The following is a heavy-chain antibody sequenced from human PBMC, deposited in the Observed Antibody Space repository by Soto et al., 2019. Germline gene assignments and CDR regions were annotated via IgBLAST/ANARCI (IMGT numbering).Heavy chain of an antibody. CDR3: AREADDSSSCYSGGGNDY. CDR1: GFTFSSYS. D-gene: IGHD6-13*01. CDR2: ISSSSSYI. V-gene: IGHV3-21*01. J-gene: IGHJ4*02. Sequence: GGSLRLSCAASGFTFSSYSMNWVRQAPGKGLEWVSSISSSSSYIYYAASVKGRFTISRDNAKNSLYLKMNSLRAEETAVYYCAREADDSSSCYSGGGNDYWGQGTLVTVSS.